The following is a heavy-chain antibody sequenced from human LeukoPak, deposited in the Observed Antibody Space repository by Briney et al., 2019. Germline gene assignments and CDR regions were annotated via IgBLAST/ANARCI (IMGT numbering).Heavy chain of an antibody. D-gene: IGHD1-14*01. J-gene: IGHJ6*04. CDR1: GGSFSGYY. CDR2: INHSGST. V-gene: IGHV4-34*01. CDR3: ARGAFNRHMDV. Sequence: PSETLSLTCAVYGGSFSGYYWRWIRQAPGKGLEWIGEINHSGSTNYNPSLESRVIISVDTSKNQFSLKLSSVTAADTTVYYCARGAFNRHMDVWGKGTTVTVSS.